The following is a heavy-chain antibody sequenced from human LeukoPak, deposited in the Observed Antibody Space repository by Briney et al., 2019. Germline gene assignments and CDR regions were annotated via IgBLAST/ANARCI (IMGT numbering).Heavy chain of an antibody. CDR2: INPNSGGT. CDR3: ARNHNSGSHARHWFDP. J-gene: IGHJ5*02. V-gene: IGHV1-2*02. D-gene: IGHD1-26*01. CDR1: GYTFTSYG. Sequence: ASVKVSCKASGYTFTSYGISWVRQAPGQGLEWMGWINPNSGGTNYAQKFQGRVTMTRDTSISTAYMELSRLRSDDTAVYYCARNHNSGSHARHWFDPWGQGTLVTVSS.